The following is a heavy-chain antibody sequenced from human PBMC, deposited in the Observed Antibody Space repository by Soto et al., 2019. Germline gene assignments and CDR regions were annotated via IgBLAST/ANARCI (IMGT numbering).Heavy chain of an antibody. CDR2: IFYSGST. J-gene: IGHJ6*02. D-gene: IGHD2-2*01. CDR3: ARDIVVVPAAMHYGMDV. Sequence: SETLSLTCTVSAGSISSTTHYWGWIRQPPGKGLEWIGSIFYSGSTYYNPSLKSRVTISVDTSKNQFSLKLSSVTAADTAVYYCARDIVVVPAAMHYGMDVWGQGTTVTVSS. V-gene: IGHV4-39*02. CDR1: AGSISSTTHY.